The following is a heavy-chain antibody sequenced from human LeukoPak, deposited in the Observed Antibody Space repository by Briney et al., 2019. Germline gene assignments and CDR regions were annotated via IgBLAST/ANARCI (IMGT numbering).Heavy chain of an antibody. CDR1: GFTFSSYE. D-gene: IGHD4-17*01. V-gene: IGHV3-48*03. Sequence: GGSLRLSCAASGFTFSSYEMNWVRQAPGKGLEWVSYISSSGSTIYYADSVKGRFTISRDNAKNSLYLQMNSLRAEDTAVYYCARINDYGDYGDYYYYYMDVWGKGTTVTVSS. CDR2: ISSSGSTI. J-gene: IGHJ6*03. CDR3: ARINDYGDYGDYYYYYMDV.